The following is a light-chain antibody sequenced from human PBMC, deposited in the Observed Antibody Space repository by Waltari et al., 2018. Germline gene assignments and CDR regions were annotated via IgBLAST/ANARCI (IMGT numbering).Light chain of an antibody. Sequence: QSALTQPRSVSGSPGQSVTISCTGTSSDVGSSHYVSWYQQHPGKAPELLIYDDSKRPSGVPDRFSGSKSGNTASLTISGLQAEDEADYHCCSYAGTYTHVVFGGGTKLTVL. CDR3: CSYAGTYTHVV. V-gene: IGLV2-11*01. J-gene: IGLJ2*01. CDR1: SSDVGSSHY. CDR2: DDS.